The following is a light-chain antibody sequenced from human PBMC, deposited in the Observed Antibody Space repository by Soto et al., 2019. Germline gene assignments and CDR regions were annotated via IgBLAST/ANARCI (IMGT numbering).Light chain of an antibody. J-gene: IGLJ1*01. V-gene: IGLV2-14*01. CDR1: SSDVGGYNY. Sequence: QSALTQPASVSGSPGQSITISCTGTSSDVGGYNYVSWYQQHPGKAPKLMIYDVSDRPSGVSNRFSGSMSGNTASLTISGLQAEDEADYYCSSYTSGFYVFGTGTKVTVL. CDR2: DVS. CDR3: SSYTSGFYV.